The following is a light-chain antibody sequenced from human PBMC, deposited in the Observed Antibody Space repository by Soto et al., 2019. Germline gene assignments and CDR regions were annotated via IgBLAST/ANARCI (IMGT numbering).Light chain of an antibody. V-gene: IGKV3-20*01. J-gene: IGKJ2*01. CDR1: QSVSSNY. CDR3: QQYGSSPYT. Sequence: IVLTQSPDTLSLSPGERITLSCRASQSVSSNYLGWYQQKPGQAPRLLIHGTSSRATGIPDRFSGSGSGTHFTLTISRLEPEDFAVYYCQQYGSSPYTFGQGTKLEIK. CDR2: GTS.